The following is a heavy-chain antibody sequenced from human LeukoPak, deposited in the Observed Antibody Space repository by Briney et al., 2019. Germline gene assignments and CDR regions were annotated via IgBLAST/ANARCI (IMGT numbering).Heavy chain of an antibody. Sequence: SETLSLTCTVSGGSISSGGYYWSWIRQHPGKGLGWIGYIYYSGSTYYNPSLKSRVTISVDTSKNQFSLKLSSVTAADTAVYYCAREEYSSSSGSRHFDYWGQGTLVTVSS. CDR2: IYYSGST. CDR3: AREEYSSSSGSRHFDY. V-gene: IGHV4-31*03. J-gene: IGHJ4*02. CDR1: GGSISSGGYY. D-gene: IGHD6-6*01.